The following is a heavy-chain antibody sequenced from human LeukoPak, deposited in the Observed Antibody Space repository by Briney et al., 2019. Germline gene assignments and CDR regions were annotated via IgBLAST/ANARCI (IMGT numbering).Heavy chain of an antibody. J-gene: IGHJ4*02. Sequence: GRSLRLSCAASGFIFNTYAFHWVRQAPGKGLEWVALISFDGNKKDYADSVKGRFTVSRDGSKNTLYLQMNSLRTEDTAVYYCAREAKYTTSPTGDYWGQGTLVTVSS. V-gene: IGHV3-30*04. CDR3: AREAKYTTSPTGDY. D-gene: IGHD6-6*01. CDR2: ISFDGNKK. CDR1: GFIFNTYA.